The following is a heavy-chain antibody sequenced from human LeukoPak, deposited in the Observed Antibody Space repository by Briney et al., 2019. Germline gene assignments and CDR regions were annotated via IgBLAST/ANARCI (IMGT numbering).Heavy chain of an antibody. V-gene: IGHV3-21*01. CDR3: TRDPIAAAASGGDK. Sequence: GGSLRLSCAASGFTFSDYSMNWVRQAPGKGLEWVSSITSRSSYMYYGDSVKGRFTISRDNAKNSLYLQMNRLRAEDTALYYCTRDPIAAAASGGDKWGEGTLVSVS. CDR2: ITSRSSYM. D-gene: IGHD6-13*01. CDR1: GFTFSDYS. J-gene: IGHJ4*02.